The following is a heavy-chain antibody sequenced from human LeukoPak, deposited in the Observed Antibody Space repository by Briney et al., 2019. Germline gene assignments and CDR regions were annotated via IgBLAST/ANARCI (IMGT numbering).Heavy chain of an antibody. J-gene: IGHJ3*02. D-gene: IGHD2-2*02. V-gene: IGHV4-30-4*08. Sequence: SQTLSLTCIVSGCSIISGDYYWSWIRQPPGKGLEWIGYIYHNGDTYYNPSLKSQVSVSVDTSKNQFSLKLISVTAADTAVYYCAGARVVPAAINCAFDIWGQGSVVTVSS. CDR2: IYHNGDT. CDR3: AGARVVPAAINCAFDI. CDR1: GCSIISGDYY.